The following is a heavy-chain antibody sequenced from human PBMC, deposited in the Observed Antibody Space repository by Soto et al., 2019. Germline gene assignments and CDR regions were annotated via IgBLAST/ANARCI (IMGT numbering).Heavy chain of an antibody. Sequence: QVQLQESGPGLVKPSQTLSLTCTVSGGSISSGGYYWSWIRQHPGKGLEWIGYIYYSGSTYYNPSLKSRVTISVDTSKNQFSLKLSSVTAADTAVYYCARERGYDYIWGSYRPTPPCRAFDIWGQGTMVTVSS. CDR1: GGSISSGGYY. D-gene: IGHD3-16*02. V-gene: IGHV4-31*03. CDR2: IYYSGST. CDR3: ARERGYDYIWGSYRPTPPCRAFDI. J-gene: IGHJ3*02.